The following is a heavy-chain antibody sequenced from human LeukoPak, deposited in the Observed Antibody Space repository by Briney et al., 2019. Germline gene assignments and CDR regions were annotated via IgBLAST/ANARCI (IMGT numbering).Heavy chain of an antibody. D-gene: IGHD4-23*01. CDR2: TSYDGNKK. J-gene: IGHJ4*02. V-gene: IGHV3-30*15. CDR3: ARSSYDYGGIEGPFDY. Sequence: GGSLRLSCAASGFALTYYAMHWVRQAPGKGLEWVAVTSYDGNKKYYADSVKGRFTISRDSSKNTLYLQMSSLRAEDTAVYYCARSSYDYGGIEGPFDYWGQGTLVTVSS. CDR1: GFALTYYA.